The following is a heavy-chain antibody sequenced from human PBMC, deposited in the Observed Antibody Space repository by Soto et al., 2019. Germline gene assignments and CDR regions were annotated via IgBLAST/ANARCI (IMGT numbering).Heavy chain of an antibody. D-gene: IGHD1-20*01. CDR3: ASSQKGYNWNYFDH. J-gene: IGHJ4*02. CDR2: VFYTGFT. Sequence: ETLSLTCAVSVGSISGSYYYWGWLLQSPGRGPEWIGSVFYTGFTSYNPSLESRVSVSVDTSKNQFSLKVSAVTAADTAVYYCASSQKGYNWNYFDHWGQGALVTVSS. V-gene: IGHV4-39*01. CDR1: VGSISGSYYY.